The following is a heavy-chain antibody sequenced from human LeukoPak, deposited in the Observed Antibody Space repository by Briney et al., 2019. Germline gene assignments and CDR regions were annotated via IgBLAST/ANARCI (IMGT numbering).Heavy chain of an antibody. Sequence: TGGSLRLSCVASGFTFSSYAMTWVRQAPGKGLEWVSTIGGSGYSTYYADSVKGRFTMSRDNSKNTLYLQMNSLRAEDTAVYYCAKDPRSSSGIWGQGTMVTVSS. CDR3: AKDPRSSSGI. CDR2: IGGSGYST. CDR1: GFTFSSYA. J-gene: IGHJ3*02. V-gene: IGHV3-23*01.